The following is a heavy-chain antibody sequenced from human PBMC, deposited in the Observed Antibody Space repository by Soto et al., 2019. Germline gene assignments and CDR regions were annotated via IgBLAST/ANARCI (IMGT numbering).Heavy chain of an antibody. J-gene: IGHJ2*01. Sequence: QVQLVESGGGVVQPGRSLRLSCAASGFTFSSYAMHWVRQAPGKGLEWVAVISYDGSNKYYADSVKGRFTISRDNSKNXRYLQMNSLRAEDPAVYYCARPLWRDDYNWGYFDLWGRGTLVTVSS. CDR1: GFTFSSYA. V-gene: IGHV3-30-3*01. CDR2: ISYDGSNK. D-gene: IGHD4-4*01. CDR3: ARPLWRDDYNWGYFDL.